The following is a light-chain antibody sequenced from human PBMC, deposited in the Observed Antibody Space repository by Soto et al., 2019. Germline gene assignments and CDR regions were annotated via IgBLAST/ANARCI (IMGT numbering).Light chain of an antibody. CDR3: QSYDNSLSAYV. V-gene: IGLV1-40*01. J-gene: IGLJ1*01. Sequence: QSVLTQPPSLSGAPGRRVTISCTGSSSDIGAGSEVHWYQQLPGTAPKLLISGSTNRPSGVPDRFSGSKSATSASLAITGLQAEDEADYYCQSYDNSLSAYVFGTGTKVTVL. CDR2: GST. CDR1: SSDIGAGSE.